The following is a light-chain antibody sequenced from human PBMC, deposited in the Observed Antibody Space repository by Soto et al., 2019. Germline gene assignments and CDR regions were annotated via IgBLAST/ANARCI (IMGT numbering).Light chain of an antibody. CDR2: EVS. V-gene: IGLV2-14*01. Sequence: QSALTQPASVSGSPGQSITISCTGTSSDVGGYNYVSWYQQHPGKAPKLIIYEVSNRPSGVSNRFSGSKSGNTASLTISGLQADDEADDYCSSYTDSTTLSVLFGGGTKLTVL. CDR1: SSDVGGYNY. J-gene: IGLJ2*01. CDR3: SSYTDSTTLSVL.